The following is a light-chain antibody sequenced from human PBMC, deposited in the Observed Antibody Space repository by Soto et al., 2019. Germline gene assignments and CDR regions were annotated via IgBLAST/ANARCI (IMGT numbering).Light chain of an antibody. CDR2: GAS. V-gene: IGKV3-15*01. Sequence: EIVMTQSPGALSVSPGERVTFSCRASESVGNNLAWYQQRPGQTPCLLIYGASIRAPGVPARFSGSGSGTEFTLTISSLQSEDFAVYYCHQYNNWPRAFGQGTKLDLK. CDR3: HQYNNWPRA. CDR1: ESVGNN. J-gene: IGKJ2*01.